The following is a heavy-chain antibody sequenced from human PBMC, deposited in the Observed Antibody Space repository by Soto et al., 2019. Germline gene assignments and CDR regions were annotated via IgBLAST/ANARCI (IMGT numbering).Heavy chain of an antibody. D-gene: IGHD3-3*01. CDR2: IYHSGST. J-gene: IGHJ6*02. Sequence: SETLSLTCAVSGGSISSSNWWSWVRQPPGKGLEWIGEIYHSGSTNYNPSLKSRVTISVDKSKNQSSLKLSSVTAADTAVYYCARDLSPDFWSGYYLGYYGMDVWGQGTTVTVSS. V-gene: IGHV4-4*02. CDR1: GGSISSSNW. CDR3: ARDLSPDFWSGYYLGYYGMDV.